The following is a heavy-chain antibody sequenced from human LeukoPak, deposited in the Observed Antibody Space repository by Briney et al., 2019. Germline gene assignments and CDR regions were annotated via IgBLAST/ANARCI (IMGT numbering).Heavy chain of an antibody. Sequence: GGSLRLSCAASGFTFSSYAMSWVRQSPGKGLEWVSVIYGSGGSTYYADSVKGRFAISRDNSKNTLYLQMNSLRAEDTAVYYCAKRPDFFYAFDIWGRGTMVTVSS. V-gene: IGHV3-23*01. CDR3: AKRPDFFYAFDI. J-gene: IGHJ3*02. CDR1: GFTFSSYA. CDR2: IYGSGGST. D-gene: IGHD3-3*01.